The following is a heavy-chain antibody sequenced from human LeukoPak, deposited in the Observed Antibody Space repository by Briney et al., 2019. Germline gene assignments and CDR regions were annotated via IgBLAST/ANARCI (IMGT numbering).Heavy chain of an antibody. V-gene: IGHV3-23*01. CDR1: GFAFSTYA. CDR3: TKDIGYFDY. CDR2: ISDNSGCT. Sequence: GGSLRLSCAASGFAFSTYAMSWVRQAPGKGLEWVSTISDNSGCTSYTDSVKGRFTISRDNSKNTLYLQMNSLRTEDTAVYFCTKDIGYFDYWGRGTLVTVSS. J-gene: IGHJ4*02.